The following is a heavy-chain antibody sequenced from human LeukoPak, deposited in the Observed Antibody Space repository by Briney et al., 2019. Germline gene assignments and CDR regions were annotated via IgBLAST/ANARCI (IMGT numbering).Heavy chain of an antibody. CDR1: GFTFSSYA. D-gene: IGHD2-15*01. V-gene: IGHV3-30-3*01. J-gene: IGHJ3*01. Sequence: GRSLRLSCAASGFTFSSYAMHWVRQAPGKGLEWVAVISYDGSNKYYADSVKGRFTISRDNSKNTLYLQMNSLRAEDTAVYYCARVVGGPDIGRDAFAVWGQGTMVTVSS. CDR3: ARVVGGPDIGRDAFAV. CDR2: ISYDGSNK.